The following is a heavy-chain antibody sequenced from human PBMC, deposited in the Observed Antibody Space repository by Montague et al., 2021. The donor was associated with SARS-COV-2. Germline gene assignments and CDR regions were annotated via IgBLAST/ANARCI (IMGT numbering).Heavy chain of an antibody. J-gene: IGHJ6*02. Sequence: SETLSLTCSVSGADVSRGNYYWSWIRQPPGRGLEWIGYVFYTGNTNYNPSLKSRVTISVDTSKSLFSLDLTSVTAADTAVYYCARVGRSYGSGNYDGMDVWGQGTTVTVSS. CDR3: ARVGRSYGSGNYDGMDV. D-gene: IGHD3-10*01. V-gene: IGHV4-61*03. CDR1: GADVSRGNYY. CDR2: VFYTGNT.